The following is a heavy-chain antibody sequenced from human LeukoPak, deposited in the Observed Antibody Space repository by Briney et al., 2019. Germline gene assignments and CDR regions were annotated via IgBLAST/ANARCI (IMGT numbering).Heavy chain of an antibody. CDR3: TRRDSSGYYSEANY. V-gene: IGHV3-73*01. D-gene: IGHD3-22*01. Sequence: GGSLRLSCAASGFTFSGSAMHWVRQASGKGLEWVGRIRSKANSYATAYAASVKGRFTISRDDSKNTAYLQMNSLKTEDTAVYYCTRRDSSGYYSEANYWGQGTLVTVSS. CDR1: GFTFSGSA. J-gene: IGHJ4*02. CDR2: IRSKANSYAT.